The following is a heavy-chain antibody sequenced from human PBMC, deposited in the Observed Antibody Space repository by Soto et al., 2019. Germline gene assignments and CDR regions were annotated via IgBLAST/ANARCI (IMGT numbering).Heavy chain of an antibody. J-gene: IGHJ4*02. CDR3: ARDSVAARTFDY. Sequence: QVQLQESGPGLVKPSQTLSLTCTVSGGSISSGGYYWSWIRQHPGKGLEWIGYIYYSGSTYYNPSLKSRVNISIDTSKKQFSLKLSSVTAADTAVYYCARDSVAARTFDYWGQGTLVTVSS. CDR1: GGSISSGGYY. CDR2: IYYSGST. V-gene: IGHV4-31*03. D-gene: IGHD6-6*01.